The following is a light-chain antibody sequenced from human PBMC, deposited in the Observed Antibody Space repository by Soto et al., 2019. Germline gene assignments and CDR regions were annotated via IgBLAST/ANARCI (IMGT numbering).Light chain of an antibody. CDR3: QQYGPSPMYT. Sequence: EVVLTQSPGTLSLSPGEGATLSCRASQSVNSAYLAWYQQKPGQAPRLLIYATSSRATGIPDRFSGSGSWTDFTLTITRLEPEDFAVYYCQQYGPSPMYTFGQGTKLEIK. V-gene: IGKV3-20*01. CDR2: ATS. CDR1: QSVNSAY. J-gene: IGKJ2*01.